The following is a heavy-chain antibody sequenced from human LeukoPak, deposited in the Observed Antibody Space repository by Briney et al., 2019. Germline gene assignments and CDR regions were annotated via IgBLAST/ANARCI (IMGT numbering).Heavy chain of an antibody. D-gene: IGHD5-18*01. V-gene: IGHV4-30-2*01. Sequence: SETLSLTCTVSGGSISSGGYYWSWIRQPPGKGLEWIGYIYHSGSTYCNPSLKSRVTISVDTSKNQFSLKLSSVTAADTAVYYCASSFGYSYYFDYWGQGTLVTVSS. CDR2: IYHSGST. CDR3: ASSFGYSYYFDY. J-gene: IGHJ4*02. CDR1: GGSISSGGYY.